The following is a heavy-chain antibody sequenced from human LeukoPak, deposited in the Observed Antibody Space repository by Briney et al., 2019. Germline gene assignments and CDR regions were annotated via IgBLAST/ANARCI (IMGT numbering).Heavy chain of an antibody. V-gene: IGHV1-18*01. J-gene: IGHJ4*02. CDR3: ARGYSGYDLDY. D-gene: IGHD5-12*01. CDR1: GYTFTRYG. Sequence: ASVKVPCKASGYTFTRYGITWVRQAPGQGLEWMGWISAYNGNTKYAQKVQGRVTMTTDTSTSTAYMELRSLRSDNTAVFYCARGYSGYDLDYWGQGTLVTVSS. CDR2: ISAYNGNT.